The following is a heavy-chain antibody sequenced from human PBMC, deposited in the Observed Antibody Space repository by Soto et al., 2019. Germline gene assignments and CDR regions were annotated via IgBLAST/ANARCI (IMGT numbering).Heavy chain of an antibody. CDR3: AKDRRAGGNSAFYFDF. J-gene: IGHJ4*02. D-gene: IGHD3-16*01. Sequence: GGSLRLSCGASGFKFSNYAMSWFRQAPGKGLEWVSLISATGGGTYYADSVKGRFTISRDNSHNTLYLQVHSLTAEDTAVYYCAKDRRAGGNSAFYFDFWGQGAQVTVSS. CDR1: GFKFSNYA. V-gene: IGHV3-23*01. CDR2: ISATGGGT.